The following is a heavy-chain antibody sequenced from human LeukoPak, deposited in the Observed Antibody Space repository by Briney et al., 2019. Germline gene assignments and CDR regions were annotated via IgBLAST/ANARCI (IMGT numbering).Heavy chain of an antibody. V-gene: IGHV1-69*13. J-gene: IGHJ4*02. CDR3: ARVGVIIRGSYYKGPFDY. Sequence: GASVKVSCKASGGTFSSYAISWVRQAPGQGLEWMGGIIPIFGTANYAQKFQGRVTITADESTSTAYMELSSLRSEDTAVYYCARVGVIIRGSYYKGPFDYWGQGTLVTVSS. CDR1: GGTFSSYA. CDR2: IIPIFGTA. D-gene: IGHD3-10*01.